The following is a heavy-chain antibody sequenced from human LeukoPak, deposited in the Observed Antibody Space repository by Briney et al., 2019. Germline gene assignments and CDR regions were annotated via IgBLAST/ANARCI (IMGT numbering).Heavy chain of an antibody. CDR3: HPLAYTSN. Sequence: PGRSLRLSCTVSGFNFNSHWLHWVRQAPGKGLEWVSLIKTDGTSTNYADSVKGRFTVSRDIAKNTLYLQMSSLRAEDTAVYYCHPLAYTSNWGQGTLVTVSS. V-gene: IGHV3-74*01. CDR2: IKTDGTST. D-gene: IGHD6-19*01. CDR1: GFNFNSHW. J-gene: IGHJ4*02.